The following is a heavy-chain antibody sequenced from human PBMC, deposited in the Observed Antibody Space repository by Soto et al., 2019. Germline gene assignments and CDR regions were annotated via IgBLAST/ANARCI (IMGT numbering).Heavy chain of an antibody. J-gene: IGHJ4*02. Sequence: NPSETLSLTCTVSGGSISSYYWSWIRQPPGKGLEWIGYIYYSGSTNYNPSLKSRVTISVDTSKNQFSLKLSSVTAADTAVYYCASSLEGEYYVDYWGEGTRVTVS. CDR1: GGSISSYY. CDR3: ASSLEGEYYVDY. V-gene: IGHV4-59*01. CDR2: IYYSGST. D-gene: IGHD3-16*01.